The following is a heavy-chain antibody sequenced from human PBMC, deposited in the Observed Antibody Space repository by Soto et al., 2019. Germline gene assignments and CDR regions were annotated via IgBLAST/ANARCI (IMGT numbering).Heavy chain of an antibody. CDR3: ARDQGNYYDSSGPYFDY. D-gene: IGHD3-22*01. V-gene: IGHV4-59*01. Sequence: ETLSLTYTVSGGSISSYYWSWIRQPPGKGLEWIGYIYYSGSTNYNPSLKSRVTISVDTSKNQFSLKLSSVTAADTAVYYCARDQGNYYDSSGPYFDYWGQGTLVAVSS. CDR2: IYYSGST. J-gene: IGHJ4*02. CDR1: GGSISSYY.